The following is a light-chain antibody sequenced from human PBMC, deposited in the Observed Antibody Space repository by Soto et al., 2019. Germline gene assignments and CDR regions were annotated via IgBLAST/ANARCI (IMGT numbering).Light chain of an antibody. CDR3: QKYEKSPTT. CDR2: FAS. V-gene: IGKV3-15*01. CDR1: QSVSTN. Sequence: VMTQSPATLSVSPGERAALSCRASQSVSTNLAWYQQKPGQPPRLLIYFASTRATAVPARFTAGGSGTEFTLTISSLQSDDLAVYYCQKYEKSPTTSGQVTKVDIK. J-gene: IGKJ1*01.